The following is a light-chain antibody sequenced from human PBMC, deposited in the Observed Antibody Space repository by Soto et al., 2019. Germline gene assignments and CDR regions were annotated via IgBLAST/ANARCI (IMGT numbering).Light chain of an antibody. CDR3: CSYAGTYIYV. CDR1: SSDVGNYNY. CDR2: DVT. V-gene: IGLV2-11*01. Sequence: ALTQPRSGSGSPGQSVTISCTGTSSDVGNYNYVSWYQQHPGKAPKLMIYDVTQRPSGVPDRFSGSKSGNTASLTISGLQAEDEADYYCCSYAGTYIYVFGSGTKVTVL. J-gene: IGLJ1*01.